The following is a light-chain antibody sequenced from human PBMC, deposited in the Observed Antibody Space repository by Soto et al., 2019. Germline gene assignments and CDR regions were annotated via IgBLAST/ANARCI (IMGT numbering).Light chain of an antibody. J-gene: IGKJ2*01. Sequence: EIVLTQSTGTLSLSPGERATLSCRASQSVSSSYLAWYQQKPGQAPRLLIYGASSRATGIPDRFSGSGSGTDFTLTISRLEPEDFAVYYCQQYGSSPTGVTFGQGTKLEIK. CDR2: GAS. V-gene: IGKV3-20*01. CDR3: QQYGSSPTGVT. CDR1: QSVSSSY.